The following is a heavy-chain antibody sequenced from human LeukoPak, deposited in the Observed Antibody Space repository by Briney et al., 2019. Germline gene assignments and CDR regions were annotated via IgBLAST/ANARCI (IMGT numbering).Heavy chain of an antibody. J-gene: IGHJ4*02. D-gene: IGHD1-1*01. Sequence: ASVKVSCKASGYTFTSNDINWVRQATGQGLEWMGWMNPNSGNTGYAQKFQGRVTMTRNTSINTAYMELSSLRSEDTAVYYCATGTTGLAGPDWGQGTLVTVSS. CDR2: MNPNSGNT. V-gene: IGHV1-8*01. CDR1: GYTFTSND. CDR3: ATGTTGLAGPD.